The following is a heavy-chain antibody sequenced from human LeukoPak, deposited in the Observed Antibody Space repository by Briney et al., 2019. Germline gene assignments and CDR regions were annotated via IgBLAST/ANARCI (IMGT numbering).Heavy chain of an antibody. CDR3: AKGSPYGDSYYYYGMDV. D-gene: IGHD4-17*01. V-gene: IGHV3-53*01. CDR1: GFTVSSNY. J-gene: IGHJ6*02. Sequence: GGSLRLSCAASGFTVSSNYMSWVRQAPGKGLEWVSVIYSGGSTYYADSVKGRFTISRHNSKNTLYLQMNSLTAEETAVYYCAKGSPYGDSYYYYGMDVWGQGTTVTVSS. CDR2: IYSGGST.